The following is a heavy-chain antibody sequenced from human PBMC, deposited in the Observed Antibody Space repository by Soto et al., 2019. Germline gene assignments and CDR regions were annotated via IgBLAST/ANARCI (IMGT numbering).Heavy chain of an antibody. J-gene: IGHJ6*03. Sequence: VSGPTLVTHTETLTLTCTVSGFSLRNARMGVSWIRQPPGKALEWLAHIFSNDEKSYSTSLKSRLTISKDTSKSQVVLTMTNMDPVDTATYYCARMGSGYDSDYYYYMDVWGKGTTVTVSS. CDR3: ARMGSGYDSDYYYYMDV. CDR1: GFSLRNARMG. CDR2: IFSNDEK. D-gene: IGHD5-12*01. V-gene: IGHV2-26*01.